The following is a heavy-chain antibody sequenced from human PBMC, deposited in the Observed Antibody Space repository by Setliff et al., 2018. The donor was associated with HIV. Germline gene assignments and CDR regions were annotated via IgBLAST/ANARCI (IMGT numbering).Heavy chain of an antibody. V-gene: IGHV4-59*12. J-gene: IGHJ4*02. D-gene: IGHD1-26*01. CDR1: GASISSFY. CDR2: IYYSGST. Sequence: SETLSLTCTVSGASISSFYWSWIRQPPGKGLDWIGYIYYSGSTNYNPSLKSRVTMSVDTSKNRFSLKLNSVTAADTAVYYCARDFFGQRVGATLGYWGQGTLVTVSS. CDR3: ARDFFGQRVGATLGY.